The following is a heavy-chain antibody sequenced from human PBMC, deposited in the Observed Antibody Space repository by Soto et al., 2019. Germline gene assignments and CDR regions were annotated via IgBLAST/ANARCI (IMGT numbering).Heavy chain of an antibody. CDR2: INPHSDDT. Sequence: ASVKVSCKASGYTFTGYYMHWVRQAPGQGLEWMGWINPHSDDTDYAQKFQGRVTMTRDTSISTAYMELSRLRSDDTAVYYCARGDIVATMDYYYYGMDVWGQGATVTVS. CDR3: ARGDIVATMDYYYYGMDV. J-gene: IGHJ6*02. CDR1: GYTFTGYY. V-gene: IGHV1-2*02. D-gene: IGHD5-12*01.